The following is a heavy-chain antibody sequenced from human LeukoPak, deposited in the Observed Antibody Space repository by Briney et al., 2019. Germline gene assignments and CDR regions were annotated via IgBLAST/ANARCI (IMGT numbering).Heavy chain of an antibody. Sequence: SETLSLTCTVSGGSISSSSYYWGWIRQPPGEGLEWIGSIYYSGSTYYNPSLKSRVTISGDTSKNQFSLKLSSVTAADTAVYYCARSYYDFWSGYYRPNWFDPWGQGTLVTVSS. CDR3: ARSYYDFWSGYYRPNWFDP. J-gene: IGHJ5*02. CDR1: GGSISSSSYY. CDR2: IYYSGST. V-gene: IGHV4-39*01. D-gene: IGHD3-3*01.